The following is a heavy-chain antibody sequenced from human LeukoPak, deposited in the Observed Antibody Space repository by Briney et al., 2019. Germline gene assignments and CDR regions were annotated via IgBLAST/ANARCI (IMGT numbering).Heavy chain of an antibody. CDR3: ARTGIAAAGIDY. CDR2: ISYDGSNK. V-gene: IGHV3-30*04. J-gene: IGHJ4*02. D-gene: IGHD6-13*01. CDR1: GFTFSSYA. Sequence: GGSLRLSCAASGFTFSSYAMHWVRQAPGKGLEWVAVISYDGSNKYYADSVKGRFTISRDNSKNTLYLQMNSLRAGDTAVYYCARTGIAAAGIDYWGQGTLVTVSS.